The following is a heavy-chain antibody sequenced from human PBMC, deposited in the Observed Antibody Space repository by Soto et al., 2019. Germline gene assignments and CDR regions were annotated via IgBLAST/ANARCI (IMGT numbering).Heavy chain of an antibody. CDR1: GGTFSSYA. V-gene: IGHV1-69*12. Sequence: QVQLVQSGAEVKKPGSSVKVSCKSSGGTFSSYAISWLRQAPVHGLEWMGGIIPIFGTADYAQKFQGRVTISADESTSTAYVELIILRSEYTAVYYCAKNPENFYYGMDVWGQGTTVTVSS. J-gene: IGHJ6*02. CDR3: AKNPENFYYGMDV. CDR2: IIPIFGTA.